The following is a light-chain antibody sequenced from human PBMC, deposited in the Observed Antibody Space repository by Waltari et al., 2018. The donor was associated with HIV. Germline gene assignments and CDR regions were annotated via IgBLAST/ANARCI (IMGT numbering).Light chain of an antibody. CDR1: SSDVGGYNY. CDR3: SSYTSSSTYV. CDR2: EVS. V-gene: IGLV2-14*01. J-gene: IGLJ1*01. Sequence: QSALTQPASVSGSPGQSITISCTGTSSDVGGYNYVSWYQQHPGKAPKLMIYEVSNRPVGVSNRFSGSKSGNTASLTISGLQAEDEAGYYCSSYTSSSTYVFGTETTVTVL.